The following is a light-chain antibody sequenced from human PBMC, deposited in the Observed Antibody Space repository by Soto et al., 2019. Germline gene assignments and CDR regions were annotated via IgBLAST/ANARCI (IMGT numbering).Light chain of an antibody. J-gene: IGLJ3*02. Sequence: QSVLTQPASVSGSPRQSITISCTGTSSDVGSYTLVSWYQQHPGKAPKLMIYEGSKRPSGVSNRFSGSKSGNTASLTISGLQAEDEADYYCCSYAGTYSGVFGGGTKLTVL. CDR1: SSDVGSYTL. V-gene: IGLV2-23*01. CDR3: CSYAGTYSGV. CDR2: EGS.